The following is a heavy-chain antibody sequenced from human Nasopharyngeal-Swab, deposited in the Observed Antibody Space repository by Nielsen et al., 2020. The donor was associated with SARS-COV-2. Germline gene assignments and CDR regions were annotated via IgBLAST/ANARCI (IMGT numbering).Heavy chain of an antibody. D-gene: IGHD3-16*01. J-gene: IGHJ6*03. Sequence: GGSLRLSCAASGLTFSSYAMSWVRQAPGQGLEWVAVISNDGSNKYYADSVKGRFTISRDNSKNTLYLQMNSLSAEDTAVYYCAKNTVMRDTYSYYMDVWGKGATVTVSS. V-gene: IGHV3-30*18. CDR1: GLTFSSYA. CDR2: ISNDGSNK. CDR3: AKNTVMRDTYSYYMDV.